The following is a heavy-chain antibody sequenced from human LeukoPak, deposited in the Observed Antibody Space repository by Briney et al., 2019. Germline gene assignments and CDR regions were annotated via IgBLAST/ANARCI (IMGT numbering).Heavy chain of an antibody. CDR3: ARVSIAAAGDDY. Sequence: GRSLRLSCAASGFTFSSYAMHWVRQAPGKGLEWVAVISYDGSNKYYADSVKGRFTISRDNSKNTLYLQMNSLRAEDTAVYYCARVSIAAAGDDYWGQGTLVTVSS. J-gene: IGHJ4*02. V-gene: IGHV3-30-3*01. D-gene: IGHD6-13*01. CDR2: ISYDGSNK. CDR1: GFTFSSYA.